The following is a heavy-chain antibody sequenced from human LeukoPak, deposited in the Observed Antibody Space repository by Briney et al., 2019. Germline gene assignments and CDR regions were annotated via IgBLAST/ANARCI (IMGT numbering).Heavy chain of an antibody. CDR2: ISSSSSYT. D-gene: IGHD2-2*01. CDR3: ARETNAIVPVVTQEYFQH. Sequence: NSGGSLRLSCAASGFTFSDYYMSWIRQAPGKGLEWVSYISSSSSYTNYADSVKGRFTISRDNAKNSLYLQMNSLRAEDTAVYYCARETNAIVPVVTQEYFQHWGQGTLVTVSS. J-gene: IGHJ1*01. V-gene: IGHV3-11*05. CDR1: GFTFSDYY.